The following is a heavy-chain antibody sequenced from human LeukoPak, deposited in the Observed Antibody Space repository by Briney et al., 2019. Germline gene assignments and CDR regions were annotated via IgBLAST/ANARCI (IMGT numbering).Heavy chain of an antibody. D-gene: IGHD2-2*01. CDR3: AREGQSADYGMDV. V-gene: IGHV4-59*01. CDR2: IYYSGST. J-gene: IGHJ6*04. CDR1: GGSISSYY. Sequence: SETLSLTCTVSGGSISSYYWSWIRQPPGKGLEWIGYIYYSGSTNYNPSLKSRVTISVDTSKSQFSLKLSSVTAADTAVYYCAREGQSADYGMDVWGKGTTVTVSS.